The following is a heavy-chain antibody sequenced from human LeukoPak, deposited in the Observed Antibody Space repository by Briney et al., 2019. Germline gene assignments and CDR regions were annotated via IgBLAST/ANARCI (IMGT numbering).Heavy chain of an antibody. J-gene: IGHJ4*02. CDR1: GFTFSSYA. CDR3: ATTSYYDSSGYVRY. Sequence: PGGSLRLSCAASGFTFSSYAMSWVRQAPGKGLEWVSAISGSGGSTYYADPVKGRFTISRDNSKNTPYLQMNSLRAEDTAVYYCATTSYYDSSGYVRYWGQGTLVTVSS. V-gene: IGHV3-23*01. D-gene: IGHD3-22*01. CDR2: ISGSGGST.